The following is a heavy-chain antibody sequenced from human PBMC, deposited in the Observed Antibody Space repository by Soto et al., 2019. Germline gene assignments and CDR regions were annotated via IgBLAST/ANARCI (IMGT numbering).Heavy chain of an antibody. D-gene: IGHD6-13*01. CDR3: VRSFGVAAAGPFDY. CDR1: GGSISSGGYY. J-gene: IGHJ4*02. Sequence: PSETLSLTCTVSGGSISSGGYYWSWFRQHPGKGLEWIGYIYYSGSTYYNPSLKSRVTISVDTSKNQFSLKLSSVTAADTAVYYCVRSFGVAAAGPFDYWGQGTLVT. CDR2: IYYSGST. V-gene: IGHV4-31*03.